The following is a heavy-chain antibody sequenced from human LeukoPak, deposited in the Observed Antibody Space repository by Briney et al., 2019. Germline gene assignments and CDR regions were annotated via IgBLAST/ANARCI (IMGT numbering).Heavy chain of an antibody. Sequence: GGSLRLSCVDSGFTFSSYAMSWVRQAPGKGLEWVSGISGDGGSTYNADSVKGRFTISRDNSKNTLYLQMNSLRAEDTAVYYCAKDGVGGYAYGDYYYYYMDVWGKGTTVTVSS. CDR2: ISGDGGST. CDR3: AKDGVGGYAYGDYYYYYMDV. D-gene: IGHD5-18*01. V-gene: IGHV3-23*01. CDR1: GFTFSSYA. J-gene: IGHJ6*03.